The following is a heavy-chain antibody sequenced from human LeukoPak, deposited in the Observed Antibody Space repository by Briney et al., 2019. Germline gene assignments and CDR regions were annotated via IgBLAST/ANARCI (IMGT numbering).Heavy chain of an antibody. D-gene: IGHD3-9*01. CDR2: ISAYNGNT. V-gene: IGHV1-18*01. J-gene: IGHJ5*02. CDR1: GYTFTSYG. Sequence: GASVKVSCKASGYTFTSYGISWVRQAPGQGLEWMGWISAYNGNTNYARKLQGRVTMTTDTSTSTAYMELRSLRSDDTAVYYCAREGYYDILTGYNNWFDPWGQGTLVTVSS. CDR3: AREGYYDILTGYNNWFDP.